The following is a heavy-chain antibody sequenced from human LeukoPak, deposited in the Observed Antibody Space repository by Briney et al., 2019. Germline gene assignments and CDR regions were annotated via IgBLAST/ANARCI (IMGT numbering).Heavy chain of an antibody. Sequence: ASVKVSCKASGYTFTSYDINWVRQATGQGLEWMGWMNPNSGNTGYAQKFQGRVTMTRNTSIITAYMELSSLRSEDTAVYYCARAMKDSSGYYYSPFDYWGQGTLVTVSS. D-gene: IGHD3-22*01. CDR3: ARAMKDSSGYYYSPFDY. V-gene: IGHV1-8*01. CDR2: MNPNSGNT. CDR1: GYTFTSYD. J-gene: IGHJ4*02.